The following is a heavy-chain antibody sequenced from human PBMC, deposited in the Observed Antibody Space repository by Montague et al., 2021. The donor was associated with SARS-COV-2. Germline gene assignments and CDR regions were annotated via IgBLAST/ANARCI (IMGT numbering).Heavy chain of an antibody. V-gene: IGHV3-7*05. J-gene: IGHJ4*02. CDR2: IKPDGSAT. D-gene: IGHD7-27*01. Sequence: SLRLSCAASGFSFSTFCMTWVRQAPGKGLEWVASIKPDGSATYYAESVKGRSTISRDNSRNSLYLQLNNLRAEDTAVYYCARDPNWGAHWGQGNLVTVSS. CDR3: ARDPNWGAH. CDR1: GFSFSTFC.